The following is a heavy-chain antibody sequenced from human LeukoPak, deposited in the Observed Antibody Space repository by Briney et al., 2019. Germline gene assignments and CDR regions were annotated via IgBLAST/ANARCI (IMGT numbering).Heavy chain of an antibody. Sequence: ASVKASCKPSAYTFTAYYMHWVRPAPGQGLEWTGWINPNSGGTHYAQNFQGRVTMTRDTSITTAYMEPSRLKSDDAALYYCARDRRKLTSSYYYYYNMDVWGQGTTVTVSS. V-gene: IGHV1-2*02. J-gene: IGHJ6*02. CDR2: INPNSGGT. CDR1: AYTFTAYY. CDR3: ARDRRKLTSSYYYYYNMDV. D-gene: IGHD1-7*01.